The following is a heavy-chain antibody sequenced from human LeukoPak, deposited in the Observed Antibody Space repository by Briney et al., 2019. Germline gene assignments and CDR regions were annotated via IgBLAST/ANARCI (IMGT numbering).Heavy chain of an antibody. CDR2: ISYDGRTK. D-gene: IGHD4-4*01. CDR1: GFTFSNHG. CDR3: AKEHSNAMDYFHY. J-gene: IGHJ4*02. Sequence: GGSLRLSCAVSGFTFSNHGMHWVRQAPGKGLEWMAVISYDGRTKYYADSVKGRFTISRDNSMNTLYLQMNTLRAEDTAVYYCAKEHSNAMDYFHYWGQGTLVTVSS. V-gene: IGHV3-30*18.